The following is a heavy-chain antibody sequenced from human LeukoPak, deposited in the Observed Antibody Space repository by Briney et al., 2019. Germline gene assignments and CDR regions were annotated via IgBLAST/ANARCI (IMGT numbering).Heavy chain of an antibody. V-gene: IGHV1-3*01. CDR1: GYTFTIYA. CDR2: INAGNGNT. D-gene: IGHD2-15*01. J-gene: IGHJ4*02. Sequence: ASVRVSYKASGYTFTIYAMHWVRQAPGQRGEWMGWINAGNGNTKYSQKFQGTVTITRHTSASTAYMELSSLRSEDTAVYYCARGPYCSGGSCYHFDYWGQGTLVTVSS. CDR3: ARGPYCSGGSCYHFDY.